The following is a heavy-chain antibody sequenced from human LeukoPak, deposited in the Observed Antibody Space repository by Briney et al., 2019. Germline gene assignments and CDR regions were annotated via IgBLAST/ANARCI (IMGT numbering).Heavy chain of an antibody. CDR1: GFTFSSYS. CDR2: ISSSSSYI. Sequence: KAGGSLRLSCAASGFTFSSYSMNWVRQAPGKGLEWVSSISSSSSYIYYADSVKGRFTISSDNAKNSLYLQMNSLRAEDTAVYYCASLPATATPFDPWGQGTLVTVSS. CDR3: ASLPATATPFDP. V-gene: IGHV3-21*01. J-gene: IGHJ5*02. D-gene: IGHD2-15*01.